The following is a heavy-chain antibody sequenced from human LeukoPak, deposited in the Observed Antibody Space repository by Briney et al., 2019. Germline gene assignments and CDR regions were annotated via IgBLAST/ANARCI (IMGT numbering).Heavy chain of an antibody. J-gene: IGHJ3*02. D-gene: IGHD1-14*01. V-gene: IGHV3-74*01. CDR2: INSDGGST. CDR1: GFTFSSSW. CDR3: ARAPNQNDAFDI. Sequence: GGSLRLSCAASGFTFSSSWMHWVRQAPGKGLVWVSRINSDGGSTSYADSVKGRFTISRDNAENTLYLQMNSLRAEDTAVYYCARAPNQNDAFDIWGQGTMVTVSS.